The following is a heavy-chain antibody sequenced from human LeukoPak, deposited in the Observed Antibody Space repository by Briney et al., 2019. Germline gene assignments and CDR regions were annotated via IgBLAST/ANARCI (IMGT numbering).Heavy chain of an antibody. CDR3: ARWNDSGSYGGFDP. CDR1: GGSISSGGYY. V-gene: IGHV4-31*03. CDR2: IYYSGNT. Sequence: KPSETLSLTCTVSGGSISSGGYYWSWIRQHPGKGLEWIGYIYYSGNTFYNPSLKSRVTISEDTSKNQFSLKLSSVTAADTAVYYCARWNDSGSYGGFDPWGQGTLVTVSS. D-gene: IGHD3-10*01. J-gene: IGHJ5*02.